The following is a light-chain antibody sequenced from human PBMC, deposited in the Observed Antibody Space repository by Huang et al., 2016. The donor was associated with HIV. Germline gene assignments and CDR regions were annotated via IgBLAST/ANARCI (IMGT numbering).Light chain of an antibody. V-gene: IGKV4-1*01. Sequence: DIIMTQSPDSLAVSLGERATLNCRSSQSVYSSSTSKDDMAWFQQKPGKPPRLLLFWASTREAGVPDRFSGSGSGTHFTLTIANLEAEDAAIYYCQQYYSSPQTFGQGTRVEVK. J-gene: IGKJ1*01. CDR1: QSVYSSSTSKDD. CDR2: WAS. CDR3: QQYYSSPQT.